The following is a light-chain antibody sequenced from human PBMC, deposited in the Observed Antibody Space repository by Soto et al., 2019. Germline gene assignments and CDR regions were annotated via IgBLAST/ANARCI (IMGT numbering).Light chain of an antibody. CDR2: AAS. Sequence: EIVLTQSPGTLSLSPGERATLSCRASQSVSSYYLAWYQQKPGQAPRLLIYAASSRATGIPDRFSGSGSGTDFTLTISSLEPEDSAVYYCQQRHMWPITFGQGTRLEIK. V-gene: IGKV3D-20*02. CDR3: QQRHMWPIT. CDR1: QSVSSYY. J-gene: IGKJ5*01.